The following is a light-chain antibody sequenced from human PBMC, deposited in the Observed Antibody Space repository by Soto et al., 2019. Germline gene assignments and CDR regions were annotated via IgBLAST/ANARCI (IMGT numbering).Light chain of an antibody. J-gene: IGKJ2*01. V-gene: IGKV1-39*01. Sequence: DIQMTQSPSSLSASVGDRVTITCRASQSITGYLNWYQQKPGKAPKLLIYAASSLQSGVPSRFSGSGSGKDFTLTISSLQPEDFATYYCQQSYSIPYPFGQGTKLEIK. CDR3: QQSYSIPYP. CDR2: AAS. CDR1: QSITGY.